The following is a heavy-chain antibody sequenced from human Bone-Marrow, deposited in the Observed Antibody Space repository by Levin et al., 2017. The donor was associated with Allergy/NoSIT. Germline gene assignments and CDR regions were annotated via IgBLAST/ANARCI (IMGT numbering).Heavy chain of an antibody. J-gene: IGHJ4*02. Sequence: SGPTLVKPTQTLTLTCTFSGFSLTSIAVGVGWIRQPPGKALEWLALIYGDDAKRYNPSLKSRLSITRDTSNNQVVLRMTNIDPVDTGTYFCAHRSGSEGLYHFGHWGQGTRVTVSS. D-gene: IGHD1-26*01. CDR1: GFSLTSIAVG. V-gene: IGHV2-5*02. CDR3: AHRSGSEGLYHFGH. CDR2: IYGDDAK.